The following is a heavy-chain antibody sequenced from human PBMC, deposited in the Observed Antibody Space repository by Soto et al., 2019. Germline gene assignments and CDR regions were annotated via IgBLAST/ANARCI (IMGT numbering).Heavy chain of an antibody. Sequence: GASVKVSCKASGGTFSSYTISWVRQAPGQGLEWMGRIIPILGIANYAQKFQGRVTITADKSTSTAYMELSSLRSEDTAVYYCAIRTIPSPRLDAFDIWGQGTMVTVSS. D-gene: IGHD2-2*02. CDR3: AIRTIPSPRLDAFDI. V-gene: IGHV1-69*02. CDR2: IIPILGIA. J-gene: IGHJ3*02. CDR1: GGTFSSYT.